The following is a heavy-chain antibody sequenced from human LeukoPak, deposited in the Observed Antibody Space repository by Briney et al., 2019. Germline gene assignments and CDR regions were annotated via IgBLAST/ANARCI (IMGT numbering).Heavy chain of an antibody. CDR2: INTNTGNP. J-gene: IGHJ4*02. CDR1: GYTFTSYA. V-gene: IGHV7-4-1*02. D-gene: IGHD6-19*01. Sequence: ASVKVSCKASGYTFTSYAMNWVRQAPGQGLEWMGWINTNTGNPTYAQGFTGRFVFSLDTSVSTAYLQISSLKAEDTAVYYCARDWVSSGWSRHFDYWGQGTLVTVSS. CDR3: ARDWVSSGWSRHFDY.